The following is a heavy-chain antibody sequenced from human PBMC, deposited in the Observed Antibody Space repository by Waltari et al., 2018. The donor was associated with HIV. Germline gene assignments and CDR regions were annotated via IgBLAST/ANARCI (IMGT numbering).Heavy chain of an antibody. J-gene: IGHJ4*02. D-gene: IGHD3-9*01. CDR1: GGTFNNYA. CDR3: ARGVYYDILTGPIMGYFDY. CDR2: IIPIFNTR. V-gene: IGHV1-69*01. Sequence: QVQLVQSGAEVKKPGSSVKVSCKASGGTFNNYAFIWVRQAPGQGLEWMGWIIPIFNTRNYAQKFQGRVTITADESTSTAYMELSSLRSEDTAVYYCARGVYYDILTGPIMGYFDYWGQGTLVTVSS.